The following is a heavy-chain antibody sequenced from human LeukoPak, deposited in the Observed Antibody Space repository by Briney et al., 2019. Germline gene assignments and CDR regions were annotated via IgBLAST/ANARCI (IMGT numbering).Heavy chain of an antibody. J-gene: IGHJ4*02. Sequence: GGSLRLSCVASGFSFGSYWMAWVRQAPGRGLEWVANMKHDGIEKYHVDSVKGRFTISRDNTKNSLYLHMSSLRVEDTAVYYCAREGREGYNYPALDFWGQGILVTVSS. V-gene: IGHV3-7*05. CDR2: MKHDGIEK. CDR1: GFSFGSYW. CDR3: AREGREGYNYPALDF. D-gene: IGHD5-24*01.